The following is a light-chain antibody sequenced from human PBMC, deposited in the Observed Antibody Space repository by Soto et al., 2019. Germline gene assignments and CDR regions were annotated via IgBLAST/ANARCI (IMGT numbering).Light chain of an antibody. J-gene: IGKJ2*01. V-gene: IGKV3-11*01. CDR3: QQRSNWPRFT. Sequence: EIVLTQSPATLSLSPGERATLSCRASQSVSNYLAWYQQKPGQARRLLIYDASNRATGIPARFSGSGSGTDFTLTISSLEPEDFAVYYCQQRSNWPRFTFGQGTKVEIK. CDR2: DAS. CDR1: QSVSNY.